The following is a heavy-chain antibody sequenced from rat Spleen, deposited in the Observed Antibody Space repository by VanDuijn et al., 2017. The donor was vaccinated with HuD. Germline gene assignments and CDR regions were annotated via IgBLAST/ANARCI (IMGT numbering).Heavy chain of an antibody. Sequence: EVHLVESGGGLVQPGRSLKLSCAASGFTFSMYYMAWVRQAPTKGLEWVASIRTGGGDTYYRDSVKGRFTISRENAKNTLYLQMNSLRSEDTATYYCTRGGNYDYDHWGQGLMVTVSS. CDR2: IRTGGGDT. J-gene: IGHJ2*01. CDR1: GFTFSMYY. D-gene: IGHD1-10*01. V-gene: IGHV5-25*01. CDR3: TRGGNYDYDH.